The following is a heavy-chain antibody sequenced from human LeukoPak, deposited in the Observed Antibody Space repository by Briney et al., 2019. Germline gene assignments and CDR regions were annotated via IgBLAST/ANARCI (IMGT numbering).Heavy chain of an antibody. CDR3: AKDIAPGVSAFDI. J-gene: IGHJ3*02. V-gene: IGHV3-9*01. Sequence: GGSLRLSCAASGFTFDDYAMHWVRQAPGKGLEWFSGISWNSGSIGYADSVKGRFTISRDNAKNSLYLQMNSLRAEDTALYCCAKDIAPGVSAFDIWGQGTMVTVSS. CDR1: GFTFDDYA. CDR2: ISWNSGSI.